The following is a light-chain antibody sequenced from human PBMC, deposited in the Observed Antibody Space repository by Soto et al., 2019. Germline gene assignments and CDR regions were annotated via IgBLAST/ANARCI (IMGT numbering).Light chain of an antibody. J-gene: IGKJ1*01. V-gene: IGKV3-20*01. Sequence: VLSQSPGRLSLSPGERSTLSCRSSQSVPSTYFAWYQQKSGQPPRLLIYAASSRATGIPDRFSGGGSGTDFTLTISRLEPEDFAVYYCQQCGSSPWTFGQGTKVDIK. CDR1: QSVPSTY. CDR2: AAS. CDR3: QQCGSSPWT.